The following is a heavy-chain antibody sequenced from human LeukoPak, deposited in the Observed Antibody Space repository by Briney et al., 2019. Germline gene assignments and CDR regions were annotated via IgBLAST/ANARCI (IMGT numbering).Heavy chain of an antibody. CDR1: GDSVSSNSAA. D-gene: IGHD6-19*01. Sequence: SQTLSLTCAISGDSVSSNSAAWNWIRQSPSRGLEWLGRTYYRSKWYNDYAVSVKSRITINPDTSKNQFSLQLNSVTPEDTAVYYCARDPSIRGYSSGWYVHYYYYGMDVWGQGTTVTVSS. V-gene: IGHV6-1*01. CDR2: TYYRSKWYN. J-gene: IGHJ6*02. CDR3: ARDPSIRGYSSGWYVHYYYYGMDV.